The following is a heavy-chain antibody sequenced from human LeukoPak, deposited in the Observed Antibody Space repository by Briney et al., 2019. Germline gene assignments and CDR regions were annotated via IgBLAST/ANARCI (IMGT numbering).Heavy chain of an antibody. CDR1: GFTFNTYY. J-gene: IGHJ4*02. V-gene: IGHV3-74*01. CDR3: VRVPY. Sequence: GGFLRLSCEASGFTFNTYYMHWVRQAPGKGLVWVSRTSGDGSTTIYADSVKGRFTISRDNAKNSLYLQMNSLRADDTAVYYCVRVPYWGQGTLVTVSS. CDR2: TSGDGSTT.